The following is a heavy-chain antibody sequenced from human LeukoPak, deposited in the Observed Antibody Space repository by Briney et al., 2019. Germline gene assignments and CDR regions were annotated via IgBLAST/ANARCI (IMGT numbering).Heavy chain of an antibody. D-gene: IGHD6-19*01. V-gene: IGHV3-30*18. CDR2: ISSDGSNK. CDR1: GFTFSSYG. Sequence: PGRSLRLSCAASGFTFSSYGMHWVRQAPGKGLEWVAVISSDGSNKYYADSVKGRFTISRDNSKNTLYLQMSSLRAEDTAVYYCAKGYSSGWDLAFDIWGQGTMVTVSS. CDR3: AKGYSSGWDLAFDI. J-gene: IGHJ3*02.